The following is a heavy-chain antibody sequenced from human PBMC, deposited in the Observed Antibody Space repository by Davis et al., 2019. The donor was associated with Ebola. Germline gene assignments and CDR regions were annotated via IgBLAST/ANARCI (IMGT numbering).Heavy chain of an antibody. CDR3: ARVTRARGYTWRGYSYGYPDY. Sequence: ASVKVSCKASGYTFTGYYMHWVRQAPGQGLEWMGWISAYNGNTNYAQKLQGRVTMTTDTSTSTAYMELRSLRSDDTAVYYCARVTRARGYTWRGYSYGYPDYWGQGTLVTVSS. J-gene: IGHJ4*02. CDR2: ISAYNGNT. D-gene: IGHD5-18*01. V-gene: IGHV1-18*04. CDR1: GYTFTGYY.